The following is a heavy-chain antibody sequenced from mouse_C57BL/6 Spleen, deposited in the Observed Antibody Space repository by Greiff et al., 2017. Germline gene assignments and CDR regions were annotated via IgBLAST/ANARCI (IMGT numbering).Heavy chain of an antibody. D-gene: IGHD1-1*01. CDR1: GYTFTSYW. J-gene: IGHJ2*01. CDR2: IYPGSGST. CDR3: ARGEGYDYGSSYVGYFDY. V-gene: IGHV1-55*01. Sequence: QVQLQQPGAELVKPGASVKMSCKASGYTFTSYWITWVKQRPGQGLEWIGDIYPGSGSTNYNEKFKSKATLTVDTSSSTAYMQLSSLTSEDSAVYYCARGEGYDYGSSYVGYFDYWGQGTTLTVSS.